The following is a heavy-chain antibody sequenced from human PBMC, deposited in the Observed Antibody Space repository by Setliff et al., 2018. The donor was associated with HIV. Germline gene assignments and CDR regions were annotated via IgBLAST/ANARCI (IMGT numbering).Heavy chain of an antibody. CDR2: ITVGRATYI. Sequence: GGSLRLSCAASGFIFSTEAMHWVRQAPGKGLEWVSSITVGRATYIYYADSMKGRFTISRDNAKNSLYLQMNGLRAEDTAVYYCARTPIAAAANYYYYYMDVWGTGTTVTVSS. CDR1: GFIFSTEA. J-gene: IGHJ6*03. V-gene: IGHV3-21*01. D-gene: IGHD6-13*01. CDR3: ARTPIAAAANYYYYYMDV.